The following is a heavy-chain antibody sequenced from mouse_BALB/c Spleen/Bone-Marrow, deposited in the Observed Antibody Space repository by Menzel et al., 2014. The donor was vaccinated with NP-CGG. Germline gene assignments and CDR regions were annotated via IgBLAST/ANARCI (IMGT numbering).Heavy chain of an antibody. V-gene: IGHV1-4*01. J-gene: IGHJ4*01. CDR2: INPSTGFT. CDR1: GYTFXTYT. Sequence: VKLMESGAELARPGASVKMSCEASGYTFXTYTMHWVQQRPGQGLEWVGYINPSTGFTNYNQIFKDKATLAADKSSSTAYMQLSSLTSEDSAVYYCARGGFLLRSLALDYLGQGTSVTVSS. CDR3: ARGGFLLRSLALDY. D-gene: IGHD1-1*01.